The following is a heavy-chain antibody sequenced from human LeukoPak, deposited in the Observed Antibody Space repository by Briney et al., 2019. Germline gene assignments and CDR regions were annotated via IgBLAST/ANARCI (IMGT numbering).Heavy chain of an antibody. CDR2: INHSGST. Sequence: SETLSLTCAVYGGSFSGYYWSWIRQPPGKGLEWIGEINHSGSTNYNPSLKSRVTISVDTSKNQFSLKLSSVTAADTAVYYCARGQLGYCSSTSCADYYYYYMDVWGKGTTVTVSS. CDR1: GGSFSGYY. V-gene: IGHV4-34*01. CDR3: ARGQLGYCSSTSCADYYYYYMDV. J-gene: IGHJ6*03. D-gene: IGHD2-2*01.